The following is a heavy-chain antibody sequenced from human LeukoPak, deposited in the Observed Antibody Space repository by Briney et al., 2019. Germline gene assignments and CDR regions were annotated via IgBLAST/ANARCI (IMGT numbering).Heavy chain of an antibody. D-gene: IGHD3-3*01. CDR3: ARDPKIGFSNWFDP. CDR2: IYYSGST. Sequence: SQILSLTCTVSGGSISSGDYYWSWIRQPPGKGLEWIGYIYYSGSTYYNPSLKSRVTISVDTSKNQFSLKLSSVTAADTAVYYCARDPKIGFSNWFDPWGQGTLVTVSS. CDR1: GGSISSGDYY. J-gene: IGHJ5*02. V-gene: IGHV4-30-4*08.